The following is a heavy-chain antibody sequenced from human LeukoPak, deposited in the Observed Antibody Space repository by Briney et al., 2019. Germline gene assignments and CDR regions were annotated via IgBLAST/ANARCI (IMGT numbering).Heavy chain of an antibody. CDR1: GGSFSGYY. CDR3: ARVRVGKSKWYMDV. V-gene: IGHV4-59*01. Sequence: SETLSLTCAAYGGSFSGYYWSWIRQPPGKGLEWIGYIYYSGSTNYNPSLKSRVTISVDTSKNQFSLKLSSVTAADTAVYYCARVRVGKSKWYMDVWGKGTTVTVSS. J-gene: IGHJ6*03. D-gene: IGHD1-26*01. CDR2: IYYSGST.